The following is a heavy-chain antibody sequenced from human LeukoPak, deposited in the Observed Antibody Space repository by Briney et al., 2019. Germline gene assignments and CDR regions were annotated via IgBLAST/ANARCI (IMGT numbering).Heavy chain of an antibody. Sequence: GGSLRLSCAASGFSLSTYAMSWVRQAPGGGLEWVPAISGSGDKTYHADSVKGRFTISKDNSENRLSLQMDSLRAEDTAVYFCAKDTTAWWYHRAYMDVWGKGTTVTVSS. J-gene: IGHJ6*03. CDR3: AKDTTAWWYHRAYMDV. CDR2: ISGSGDKT. D-gene: IGHD2-15*01. CDR1: GFSLSTYA. V-gene: IGHV3-23*01.